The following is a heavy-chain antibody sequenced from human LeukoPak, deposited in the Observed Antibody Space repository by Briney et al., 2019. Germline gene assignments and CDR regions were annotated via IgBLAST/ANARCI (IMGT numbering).Heavy chain of an antibody. J-gene: IGHJ3*02. CDR2: INHSGST. CDR1: GGSFSGYY. Sequence: SETLSLTCAVYGGSFSGYYWSWIRQPPGKGLEWIGEINHSGSTSYNPSLKSRVTISVDKSKNQFSLKLASVTAADTAVYYCARERSGSEIFARSFDIWGQGTMVTVSS. CDR3: ARERSGSEIFARSFDI. V-gene: IGHV4-34*01. D-gene: IGHD3-3*01.